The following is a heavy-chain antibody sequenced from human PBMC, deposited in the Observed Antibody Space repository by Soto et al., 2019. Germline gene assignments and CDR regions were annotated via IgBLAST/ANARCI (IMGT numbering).Heavy chain of an antibody. Sequence: QVQLVQSGAEVKKPGASVTVSCKASGYAFTSHGISWVRQAPGQGLEWMGWISASNGNTNYAQKLQGRLTMTTDTPKSTAYMELRSLRSDDTAVYYCARYTKDYPYYNILTGYQPFDYWGQGTLVTISS. D-gene: IGHD3-9*01. V-gene: IGHV1-18*01. CDR3: ARYTKDYPYYNILTGYQPFDY. CDR2: ISASNGNT. J-gene: IGHJ4*02. CDR1: GYAFTSHG.